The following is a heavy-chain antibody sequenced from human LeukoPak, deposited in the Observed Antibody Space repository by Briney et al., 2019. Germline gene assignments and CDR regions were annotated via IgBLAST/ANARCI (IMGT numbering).Heavy chain of an antibody. CDR3: ARPTNYYDNSGYFYVGGGDWFFDL. D-gene: IGHD3-22*01. CDR1: GFTFSTYA. J-gene: IGHJ2*01. Sequence: GGSLRLSCAASGFTFSTYAVNWVRQAPGKGLEWVSSMSGSGTTYYVDSVKGRFSISRDDSNNTLFLQMNGLRAEDTAVYYCARPTNYYDNSGYFYVGGGDWFFDLWGRGTLVTVSS. CDR2: MSGSGTT. V-gene: IGHV3-23*01.